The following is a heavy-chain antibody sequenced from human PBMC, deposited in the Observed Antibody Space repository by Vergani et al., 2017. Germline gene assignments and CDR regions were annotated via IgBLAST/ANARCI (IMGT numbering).Heavy chain of an antibody. D-gene: IGHD2-2*01. CDR1: GGTFSSYA. Sequence: QVQLVQSGAEVKKPGASVKVSCKASGGTFSSYAISWVRQAPGQGLEWMGRIIPIFGTANYAQKFQGRVTITADESTSTAYMELSSLRSEDTAVYYCAREVVPAGSVIYNWFDPWGQGTLVTVSS. V-gene: IGHV1-69*13. CDR3: AREVVPAGSVIYNWFDP. J-gene: IGHJ5*02. CDR2: IIPIFGTA.